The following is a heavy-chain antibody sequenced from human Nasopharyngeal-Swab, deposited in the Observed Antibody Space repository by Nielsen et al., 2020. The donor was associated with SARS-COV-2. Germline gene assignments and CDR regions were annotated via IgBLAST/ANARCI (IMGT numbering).Heavy chain of an antibody. Sequence: GESLKISCAASGFTFSSYAMSWVRQAPGKGLEWVSAISGSGGSTYYADSVKGRFTISRDNSKNTLYLQMNSLRAEDTAVYYCAKVAGFSPGAFDIWGQGTMVTVSS. D-gene: IGHD3-10*01. CDR3: AKVAGFSPGAFDI. CDR2: ISGSGGST. J-gene: IGHJ3*02. CDR1: GFTFSSYA. V-gene: IGHV3-23*01.